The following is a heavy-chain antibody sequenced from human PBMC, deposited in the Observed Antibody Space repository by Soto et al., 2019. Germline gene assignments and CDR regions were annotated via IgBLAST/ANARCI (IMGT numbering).Heavy chain of an antibody. CDR2: IYYSGST. CDR1: GGSISSGGYY. D-gene: IGHD1-7*01. Sequence: QEQLQESGPGLVKPSQTLSLTCTVSGGSISSGGYYWSWIRQHPGNGMEWIGYIYYSGSTYYNPSLKSRVTISVDTSKSQFSLKLSSVTAADTAVYYCARVVTGTTELDYWGQGTLVTVSS. CDR3: ARVVTGTTELDY. J-gene: IGHJ4*02. V-gene: IGHV4-31*03.